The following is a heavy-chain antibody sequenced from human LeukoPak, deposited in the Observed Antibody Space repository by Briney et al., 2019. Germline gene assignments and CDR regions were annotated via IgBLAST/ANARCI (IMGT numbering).Heavy chain of an antibody. CDR1: GFTFGDYA. J-gene: IGHJ3*02. Sequence: GRSLRLSCTASGFTFGDYAMSWVRQAPGKGLEWVGFIRSKAYGGTTEYAASVKGRFIISRDDSKSIAYLQMNSLKTEDTAVYYCTRAIEGAFDIWGQGTMVTVSS. CDR3: TRAIEGAFDI. CDR2: IRSKAYGGTT. V-gene: IGHV3-49*04.